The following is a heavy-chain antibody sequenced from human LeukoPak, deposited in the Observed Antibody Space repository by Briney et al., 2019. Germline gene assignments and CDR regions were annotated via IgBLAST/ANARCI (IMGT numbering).Heavy chain of an antibody. CDR1: GYTFTNYY. D-gene: IGHD6-6*01. Sequence: ASVKVSCKASGYTFTNYYINWMRRAPGQGLEWMGWINPNSDATNYAQKFQGRLTMTGDTSISTAYMELSGLISDDTAVYYCARYDSSSKATFDIWGQGTMVTVSS. V-gene: IGHV1-2*02. J-gene: IGHJ3*02. CDR3: ARYDSSSKATFDI. CDR2: INPNSDAT.